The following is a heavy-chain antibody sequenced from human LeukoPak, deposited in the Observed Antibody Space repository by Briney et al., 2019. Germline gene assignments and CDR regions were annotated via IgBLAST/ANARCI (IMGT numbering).Heavy chain of an antibody. CDR2: ISTSATYT. J-gene: IGHJ4*02. V-gene: IGHV3-21*01. CDR1: GFTFSSYT. Sequence: GGSLRLSCAVSGFTFSSYTMHWVRQAPMRGLEGVSSISTSATYTYYADSVKGRFSVSRDNAKNSLYLQMNSLRAEDTAVYFCARDLEDYNNYGEMAIWGQGTLVTVSS. CDR3: ARDLEDYNNYGEMAI. D-gene: IGHD4-11*01.